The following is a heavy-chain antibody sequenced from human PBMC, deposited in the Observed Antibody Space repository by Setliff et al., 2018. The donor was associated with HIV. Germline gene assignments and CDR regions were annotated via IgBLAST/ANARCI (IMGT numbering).Heavy chain of an antibody. CDR1: GGSISSHY. V-gene: IGHV4-59*11. D-gene: IGHD4-17*01. CDR3: AKGAGFYGDYTFDY. J-gene: IGHJ4*02. Sequence: SETLSLTCTVSGGSISSHYWSWIRQPPGKGLEWIGYIYFTGSTNYNPSLKSRVTISVDTSKNQFSLRLSSVTAADTAVYYCAKGAGFYGDYTFDYWGQGNLVTVSS. CDR2: IYFTGST.